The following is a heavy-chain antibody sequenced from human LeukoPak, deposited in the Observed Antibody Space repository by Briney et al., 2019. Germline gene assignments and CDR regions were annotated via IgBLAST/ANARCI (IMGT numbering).Heavy chain of an antibody. CDR1: GFTFSSYA. J-gene: IGHJ6*02. Sequence: GGSLRLSCAASGFTFSSYAMSWVRQAPGKGLEWVAVISYDGSNKYYADSVKGRFTISRDNSKNTLYLQMNSLRAEDTAVYYCAKGPYCGGDCYPGYYYGMDVWGQGTTVTVSS. V-gene: IGHV3-30*18. CDR2: ISYDGSNK. D-gene: IGHD2-21*02. CDR3: AKGPYCGGDCYPGYYYGMDV.